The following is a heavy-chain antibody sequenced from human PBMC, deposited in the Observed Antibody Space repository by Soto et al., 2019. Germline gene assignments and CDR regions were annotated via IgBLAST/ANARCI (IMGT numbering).Heavy chain of an antibody. CDR2: IYYSGST. CDR3: AKHHCSSSTCYSSYYLDS. D-gene: IGHD2-2*01. Sequence: SETLSLTCTVSGGSITXSYWSWIRQXPGKGLEWIGFIYYSGSTNSNPSLRSRVTISLDTSKNQFSLKLSSVTAADTAMYYCAKHHCSSSTCYSSYYLDSWGHGILVTVSS. J-gene: IGHJ4*01. V-gene: IGHV4-59*08. CDR1: GGSITXSY.